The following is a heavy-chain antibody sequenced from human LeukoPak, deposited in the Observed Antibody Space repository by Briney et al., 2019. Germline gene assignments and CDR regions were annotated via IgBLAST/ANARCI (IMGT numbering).Heavy chain of an antibody. D-gene: IGHD1-1*01. V-gene: IGHV3-23*01. Sequence: PGGSLRLSCAASGFTFDNSWIHWVRQGPGRGLVWVSTIRGSDGTTYYADSVKGRFTISRDNSKNTLYLQMNSLRADDTAVYYCAKGDDWNDVGYFDYWGQGTLVSVSS. CDR1: GFTFDNSW. CDR3: AKGDDWNDVGYFDY. J-gene: IGHJ4*02. CDR2: IRGSDGTT.